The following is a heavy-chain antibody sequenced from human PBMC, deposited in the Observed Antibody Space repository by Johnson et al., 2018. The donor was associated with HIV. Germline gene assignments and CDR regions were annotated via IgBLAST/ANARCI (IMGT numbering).Heavy chain of an antibody. CDR2: IGTAGDT. CDR1: GFTFSSYD. J-gene: IGHJ3*02. Sequence: EVQLVESGGGLVQPGGSLRLSCAASGFTFSSYDMHWVRQATGKGLEWVSAIGTAGDTYYPGSVKGRFTISRENAKNSLYLQMNSLRAEDTAVYYCAREGGGKYSSSSVVAFDIWCQGTMVTVSS. CDR3: AREGGGKYSSSSVVAFDI. V-gene: IGHV3-13*01. D-gene: IGHD6-13*01.